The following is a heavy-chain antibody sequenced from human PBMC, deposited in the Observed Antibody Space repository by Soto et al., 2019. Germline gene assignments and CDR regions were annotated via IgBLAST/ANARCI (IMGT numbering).Heavy chain of an antibody. V-gene: IGHV3-30-3*01. CDR2: ISYDGSNK. J-gene: IGHJ5*02. D-gene: IGHD4-17*01. CDR3: ARERVRGTVTTWGGWFDP. Sequence: QVQLVESGGGVVQPGRSLRLSCAASGFTFSSYAMHWVRQAPGKGLEWVAVISYDGSNKYYADSVKGRFTISRDNSKNTLYLQMNSLRAEDTAVYYCARERVRGTVTTWGGWFDPWGQGTLVTVSS. CDR1: GFTFSSYA.